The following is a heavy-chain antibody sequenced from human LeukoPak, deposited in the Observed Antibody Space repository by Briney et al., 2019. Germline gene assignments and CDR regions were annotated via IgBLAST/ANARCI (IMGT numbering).Heavy chain of an antibody. CDR2: IYYSGST. D-gene: IGHD6-19*01. V-gene: IGHV4-59*01. CDR1: GGSISSYY. CDR3: ARDRTGYSSGWYRGGFDY. Sequence: PSETLSLTCTVSGGSISSYYWSWIRQPPGKGLEWIGYIYYSGSTNYNPSLKSRVTISVDTSKNQFSLKLSSVTAADTAVYYCARDRTGYSSGWYRGGFDYWGQGTLVTVSS. J-gene: IGHJ4*02.